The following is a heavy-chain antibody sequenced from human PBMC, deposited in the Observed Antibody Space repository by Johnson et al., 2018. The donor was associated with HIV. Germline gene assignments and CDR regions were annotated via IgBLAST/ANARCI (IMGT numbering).Heavy chain of an antibody. J-gene: IGHJ3*02. D-gene: IGHD4-23*01. CDR2: TWYDGNNK. Sequence: QLVESGGGVVQPGSSLRLSCVASGFTFSKYGMHWVRQAPGKGLEWVAVTWYDGNNKYYADSVKGRFTISRDNSKNTLYLQMNSLRAEDTAVYYCARDPDDYGGRDAFDIWGQGTMVTVSS. CDR3: ARDPDDYGGRDAFDI. V-gene: IGHV3-30*19. CDR1: GFTFSKYG.